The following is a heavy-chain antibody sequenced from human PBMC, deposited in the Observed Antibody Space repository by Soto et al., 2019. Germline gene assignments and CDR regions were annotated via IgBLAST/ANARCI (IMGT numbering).Heavy chain of an antibody. Sequence: EVQLLESGGGLVQPGGSLRLSCAASGFTFSSYAMSWVRQAPGKGLEWVSAISGSGVSTYYADSVKGRFTISRDNSKNALYLQMNSLRAEDTAVYYCAKEHHYSSSWSEFDYWGQGTLVTVSS. J-gene: IGHJ4*02. CDR3: AKEHHYSSSWSEFDY. D-gene: IGHD6-13*01. CDR1: GFTFSSYA. CDR2: ISGSGVST. V-gene: IGHV3-23*01.